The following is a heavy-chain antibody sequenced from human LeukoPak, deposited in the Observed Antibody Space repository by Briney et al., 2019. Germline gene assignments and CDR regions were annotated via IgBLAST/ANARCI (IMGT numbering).Heavy chain of an antibody. CDR1: GGSISSNFY. D-gene: IGHD5-18*01. CDR3: AISIGYSYGDDAFDV. Sequence: SETLSLTCAVFGGSISSNFYWGWVRQSPGIGLQWIATMYPPLYHGGNTFYSPSLKSRVTMSLDKSQNQFSLKLHSVTATDTAVYYCAISIGYSYGDDAFDVWGPGTGVTVSS. CDR2: MYPPLYHGGNT. V-gene: IGHV4-38-2*01. J-gene: IGHJ3*01.